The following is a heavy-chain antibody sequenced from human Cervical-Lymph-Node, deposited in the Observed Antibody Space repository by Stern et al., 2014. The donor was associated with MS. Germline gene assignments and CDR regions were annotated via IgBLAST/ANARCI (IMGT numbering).Heavy chain of an antibody. CDR1: GGSISSSSYY. V-gene: IGHV4-39*01. Sequence: QLQLQESGPGLVKPSETLSLTCTVSGGSISSSSYYWGWIRQPPGKGLEWIGSIYYSGSTYYNPSLKSRVTISVDTSKNQFSLKLSSVTAADTAVYYCARLRRDCTIAYWGQGTLVTVSS. CDR2: IYYSGST. J-gene: IGHJ4*02. D-gene: IGHD2-8*01. CDR3: ARLRRDCTIAY.